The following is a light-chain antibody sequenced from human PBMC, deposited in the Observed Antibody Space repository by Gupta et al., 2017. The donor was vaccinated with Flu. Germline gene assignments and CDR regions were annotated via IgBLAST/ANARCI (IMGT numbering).Light chain of an antibody. J-gene: IGKJ3*01. CDR2: KAS. V-gene: IGKV1-5*03. CDR1: QSVSTW. CDR3: QQYNSDST. Sequence: DIQMTQSPSTLSASVGDRVTITCRTSQSVSTWLAWYQQRAGQAPKLLIYKASSLESGVSSRFSGSGSGTEFTLTISSLQPDDFATYYCQQYNSDSTFGPGTKVEMK.